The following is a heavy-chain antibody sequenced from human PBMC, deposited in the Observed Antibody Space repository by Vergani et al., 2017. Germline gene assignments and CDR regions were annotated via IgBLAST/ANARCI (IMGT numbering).Heavy chain of an antibody. CDR1: GFTFSSHS. V-gene: IGHV3-48*04. CDR2: ISSSSSTI. CDR3: ARDHEQWLGGQVDY. J-gene: IGHJ4*02. Sequence: EVQLVESGGGLVQPGGSLRLSCAASGFTFSSHSMNWVRQAPGKGLEWVSYISSSSSTIYYADSVKGRFTISRDNAKNSLYLQMNSLRAEDTAVYYCARDHEQWLGGQVDYWGQGTLVTVSS. D-gene: IGHD6-19*01.